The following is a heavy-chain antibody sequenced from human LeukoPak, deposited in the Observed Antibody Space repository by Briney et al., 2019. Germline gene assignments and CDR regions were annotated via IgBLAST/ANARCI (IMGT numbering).Heavy chain of an antibody. J-gene: IGHJ4*02. CDR2: ISGSGGST. Sequence: GGSLRLSCAASGFTFSSYAMSWVRQAPGKGLEWVSAISGSGGSTNYADSVRGRFTVSRDSSKNTLYLQMNSLRAEDTAIYYCTKDLITLGYCSSASCYFHNWGQGTLVTVSS. CDR3: TKDLITLGYCSSASCYFHN. CDR1: GFTFSSYA. D-gene: IGHD2-2*01. V-gene: IGHV3-23*01.